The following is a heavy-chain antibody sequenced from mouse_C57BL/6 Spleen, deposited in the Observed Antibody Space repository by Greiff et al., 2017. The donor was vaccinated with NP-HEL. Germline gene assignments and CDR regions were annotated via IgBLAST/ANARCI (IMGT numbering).Heavy chain of an antibody. CDR1: GYAFSSSW. D-gene: IGHD1-1*01. CDR2: IYPGDGDT. Sequence: VQLQQSGPELVKPGASVKISCKASGYAFSSSWMNWVKQRPGKGLEWIGRIYPGDGDTNYNGKFKGKATLTADKSSSTAYMQLSSLTSEDSAFYFGASSLITTVVAYYAMDYWGQGTSVTVSS. V-gene: IGHV1-82*01. CDR3: ASSLITTVVAYYAMDY. J-gene: IGHJ4*01.